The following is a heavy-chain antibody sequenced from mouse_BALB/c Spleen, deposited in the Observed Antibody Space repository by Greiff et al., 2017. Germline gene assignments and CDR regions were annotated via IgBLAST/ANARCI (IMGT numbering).Heavy chain of an antibody. CDR3: ARHEENGSSPFAY. D-gene: IGHD1-1*01. V-gene: IGHV2-6-2*01. CDR2: IWSDGST. CDR1: GFSLTSYG. J-gene: IGHJ3*01. Sequence: QVQLQQSEPDLVAPSQSLSITCTVSGFSLTSYGVHWVRQPPGKGLEWLVVIWSDGSTTYNSALKSRLSISKDNSKSQVFLKMNSLQTDDTAMYYCARHEENGSSPFAYWGQGTLVTVSA.